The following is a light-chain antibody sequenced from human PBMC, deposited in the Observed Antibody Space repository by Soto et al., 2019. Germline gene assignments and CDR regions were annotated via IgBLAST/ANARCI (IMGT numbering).Light chain of an antibody. CDR1: SSDVGGYNY. CDR3: SSYTTSSTYV. V-gene: IGLV2-14*01. CDR2: DVS. J-gene: IGLJ1*01. Sequence: QSVLTQPASVSGSPGQSITISCTGTSSDVGGYNYVSWYQQHPGKAPKLMICDVSDRPSGISNRFSGSKSGNTASLTISGLQAEDEADYYCSSYTTSSTYVFGTGTKLT.